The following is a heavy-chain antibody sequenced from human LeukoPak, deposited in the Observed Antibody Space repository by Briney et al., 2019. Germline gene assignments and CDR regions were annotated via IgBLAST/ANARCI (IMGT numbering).Heavy chain of an antibody. V-gene: IGHV4-34*01. CDR3: AREVWSGYPDY. D-gene: IGHD3-3*01. J-gene: IGHJ4*02. CDR2: INHSGST. Sequence: PSETLSLTCAVYGGSFSGYYWSWIRQPPGKGLEWIGEINHSGSTNYNPSLESRVTISVDTSKNQFSLKLSSVTAADTAVYYCAREVWSGYPDYWGQGTLVTVS. CDR1: GGSFSGYY.